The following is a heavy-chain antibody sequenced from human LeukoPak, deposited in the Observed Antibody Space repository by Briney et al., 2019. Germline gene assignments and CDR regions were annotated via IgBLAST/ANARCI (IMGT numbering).Heavy chain of an antibody. CDR2: IYYSGST. CDR3: ASSYSSSWYYFDY. J-gene: IGHJ4*02. V-gene: IGHV4-59*08. CDR1: GGSISSYY. Sequence: SETLSLTCTVSGGSISSYYWSWIRQPPGKGLEWIGYIYYSGSTNYNPSLKSRVTISVDTSKNQFSLKLSSVTAADTAVYYCASSYSSSWYYFDYWGQGTLVTVSS. D-gene: IGHD6-13*01.